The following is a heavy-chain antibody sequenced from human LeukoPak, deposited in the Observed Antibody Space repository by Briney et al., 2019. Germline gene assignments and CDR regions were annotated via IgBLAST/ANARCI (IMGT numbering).Heavy chain of an antibody. J-gene: IGHJ6*02. CDR2: ISETGTRT. V-gene: IGHV3-23*01. CDR3: AKYYLDSRGNYHFFYYGLDV. CDR1: GFTFSSYA. D-gene: IGHD3-22*01. Sequence: GGSLRLSCAASGFTFSSYAMHWVRQAPGKGPEWVSGISETGTRTYYSDSVKGRFATSRDNSKNTLFLQLSSLRAEDTAVYYCAKYYLDSRGNYHFFYYGLDVWGQGTTVTVSS.